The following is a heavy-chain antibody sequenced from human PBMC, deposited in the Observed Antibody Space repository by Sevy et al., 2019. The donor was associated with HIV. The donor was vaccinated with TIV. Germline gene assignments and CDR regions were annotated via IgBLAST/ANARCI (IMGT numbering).Heavy chain of an antibody. Sequence: GESLKISCKGSGYSFTSYWIGWVRQMPGKGLEWMGIIYPGDSDTRYSPSFQGQVTISADKSICTAYLQWSSLKASDTAMYYCASPSIAVAGTGFEPYYYYGMDVWGQGTTVTVSS. CDR1: GYSFTSYW. V-gene: IGHV5-51*01. CDR2: IYPGDSDT. CDR3: ASPSIAVAGTGFEPYYYYGMDV. D-gene: IGHD6-19*01. J-gene: IGHJ6*02.